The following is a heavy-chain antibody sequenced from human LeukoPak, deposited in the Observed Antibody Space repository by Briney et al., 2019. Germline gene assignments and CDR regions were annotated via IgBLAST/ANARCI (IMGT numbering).Heavy chain of an antibody. V-gene: IGHV5-51*01. D-gene: IGHD5-24*01. CDR1: GYSFTSYW. CDR3: ARRGCGGDGYCDAFDI. Sequence: GESLKISCKGCGYSFTSYWGGWVRQMHGKGLEWMGIIYPGDSDTTYSPSFQGQITISADKSISTAYLQWSSVKASDTAMYYCARRGCGGDGYCDAFDIWGQGTMVTVSS. J-gene: IGHJ3*02. CDR2: IYPGDSDT.